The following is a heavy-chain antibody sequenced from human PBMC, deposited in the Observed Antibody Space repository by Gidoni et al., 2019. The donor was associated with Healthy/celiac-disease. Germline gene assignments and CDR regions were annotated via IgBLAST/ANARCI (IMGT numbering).Heavy chain of an antibody. CDR1: GYSFTSYW. J-gene: IGHJ4*02. CDR2: IYPGDSDT. V-gene: IGHV5-51*01. CDR3: ARLPQGRMVRGVII. Sequence: EVQRVQSGAEGTKPGASPKISCKGSGYSFTSYWIGWVRQMPGKGREWMGIIYPGDSDTRYSPSFQGQVTISADKSISTAYLQWSSLKASDTAMYYCARLPQGRMVRGVIIWGQGTLVTVSS. D-gene: IGHD3-10*01.